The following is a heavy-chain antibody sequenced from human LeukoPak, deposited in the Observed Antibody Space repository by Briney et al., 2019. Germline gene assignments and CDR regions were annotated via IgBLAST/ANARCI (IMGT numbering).Heavy chain of an antibody. D-gene: IGHD3-10*01. Sequence: PGRSLRLSCAASGFTFSNYGMHWVRQTPGKGLEWVALLSYDGSNKYYADSVKGRFTISRDNSKNTVYLQMDSLRAEDTAVYYCAKGYGSGRLPSDYWGQGTPVTVSS. CDR1: GFTFSNYG. CDR3: AKGYGSGRLPSDY. J-gene: IGHJ4*02. CDR2: LSYDGSNK. V-gene: IGHV3-30*18.